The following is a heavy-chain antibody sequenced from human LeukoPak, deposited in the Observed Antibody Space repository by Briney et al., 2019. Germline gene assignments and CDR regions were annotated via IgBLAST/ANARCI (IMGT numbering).Heavy chain of an antibody. CDR3: ASEYDSSGYTRLY. CDR1: GFTFSNFA. Sequence: GGSLRLSCAASGFTFSNFAMSWVRQAPGKGLEWVSAITDSGDGTYYADSVKGRFTISRDNSKNTLYLQMSSLRAEDTAVYYCASEYDSSGYTRLYWGQGTLVTVSS. J-gene: IGHJ4*02. V-gene: IGHV3-23*01. D-gene: IGHD3-22*01. CDR2: ITDSGDGT.